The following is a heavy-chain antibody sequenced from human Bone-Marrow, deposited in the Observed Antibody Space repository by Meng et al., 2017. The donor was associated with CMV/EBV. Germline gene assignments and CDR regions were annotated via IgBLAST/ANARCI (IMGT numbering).Heavy chain of an antibody. CDR2: INPNSGGT. CDR1: GDTFTGHY. CDR3: AREKEITVVRGVRYWFDT. Sequence: ASVKVSCKASGDTFTGHYIHWVRQAPGQGLEWMGWINPNSGGTNYAQKFQGRVTLTRDTSITTAYMALSRRRSDDAAVDYCAREKEITVVRGVRYWFDTWGQGTMVTVSS. J-gene: IGHJ5*01. D-gene: IGHD3-10*01. V-gene: IGHV1-2*02.